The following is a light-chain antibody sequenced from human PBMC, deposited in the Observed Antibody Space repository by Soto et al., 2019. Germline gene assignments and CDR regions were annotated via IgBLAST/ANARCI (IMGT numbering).Light chain of an antibody. CDR1: RNINNY. CDR2: AAS. Sequence: EVVLTQSPGTLSLSPGERATLSCRASRNINNYLAWFQQKPGQAPRLLIYAASTRATGTPGRFSGSASGTGYTLTIGSLEPEDFAIYYGQERSDWPRGTFGGGTKVEV. V-gene: IGKV3-11*01. CDR3: QERSDWPRGT. J-gene: IGKJ4*01.